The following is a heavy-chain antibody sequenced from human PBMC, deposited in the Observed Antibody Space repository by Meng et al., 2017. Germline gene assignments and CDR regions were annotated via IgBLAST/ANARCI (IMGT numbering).Heavy chain of an antibody. V-gene: IGHV3-33*01. CDR2: IWYDGSNK. CDR1: GFTFSSYG. J-gene: IGHJ4*02. Sequence: GESLKISCAASGFTFSSYGMHWVRQAPGKGLEWVAVIWYDGSNKYYADSVKGRFTNSRDNSKNTLYLQMNSLRAEDTAVYYCARSVLTGYYTAGDDYWGQGTLVTVSS. CDR3: ARSVLTGYYTAGDDY. D-gene: IGHD3-9*01.